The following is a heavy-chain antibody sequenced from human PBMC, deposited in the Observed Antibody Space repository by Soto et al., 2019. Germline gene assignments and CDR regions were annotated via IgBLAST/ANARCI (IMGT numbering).Heavy chain of an antibody. Sequence: SETLSLTCTVSGGSISSYYWSWIRQPPGKGLEWIGYIYYSGSTNYNPSLKSRVTISVDTSKNQFSLKLSSVTAADTAVYYCARNKYYYYGMDVWGQGTTVTVSS. V-gene: IGHV4-59*01. CDR2: IYYSGST. CDR3: ARNKYYYYGMDV. J-gene: IGHJ6*02. CDR1: GGSISSYY.